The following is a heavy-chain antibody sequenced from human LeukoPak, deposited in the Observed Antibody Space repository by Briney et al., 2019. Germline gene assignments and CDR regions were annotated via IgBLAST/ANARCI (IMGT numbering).Heavy chain of an antibody. D-gene: IGHD2-2*01. V-gene: IGHV1-2*02. J-gene: IGHJ6*02. Sequence: GASVKVSCKASGYTFTGYYMHWVRQAPGQGLEWMGWINPNSGSTNYAQKFQGRVTMTRDTSISTAYMELSRLRSDDTAVYYCARDRVVVVPAAMGYYYYGMDVWGQGTTVTVSS. CDR1: GYTFTGYY. CDR3: ARDRVVVVPAAMGYYYYGMDV. CDR2: INPNSGST.